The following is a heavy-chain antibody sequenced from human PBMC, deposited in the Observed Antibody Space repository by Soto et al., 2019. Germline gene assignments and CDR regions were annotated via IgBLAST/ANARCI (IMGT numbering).Heavy chain of an antibody. CDR2: IYWDDDK. V-gene: IGHV2-5*02. Sequence: ITLKESGPPLVKPTQTLTLTCNFSGFSLTNKGVGLCWLRQPPRKALEWLGIIYWDDDKRYRPSLNNRLTITKDTSTNQVVLTMTNVDTVDTATYYCAHLNANSGYDWRYDPGGQGTMVTVSS. D-gene: IGHD5-12*01. J-gene: IGHJ5*02. CDR1: GFSLTNKGVG. CDR3: AHLNANSGYDWRYDP.